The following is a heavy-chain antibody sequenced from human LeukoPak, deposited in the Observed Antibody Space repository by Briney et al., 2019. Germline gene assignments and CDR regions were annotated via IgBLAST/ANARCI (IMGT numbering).Heavy chain of an antibody. D-gene: IGHD3-3*01. CDR2: ISGSGGST. V-gene: IGHV3-23*01. Sequence: GGSLRLSCAASVFKFRTYGMSWVRQAPAKGLEWVSTISGSGGSTYYADSVRGRFTISRDNSRDTVWLQMNSLRAEDTAVYYCAKSVDYDFWSGYPYFDYWGQGTLVTVSS. CDR1: VFKFRTYG. CDR3: AKSVDYDFWSGYPYFDY. J-gene: IGHJ4*02.